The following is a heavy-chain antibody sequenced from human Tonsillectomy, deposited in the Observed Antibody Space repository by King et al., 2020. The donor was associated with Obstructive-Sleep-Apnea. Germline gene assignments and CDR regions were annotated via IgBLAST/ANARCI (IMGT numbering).Heavy chain of an antibody. CDR3: GRNYYDSSAYYYDAIDM. CDR2: IWFEGSKR. V-gene: IGHV3-33*01. Sequence: VQLVESGGGVVQPGRSLRLSCAASGFIPSSYGMHWVRQAPGKGLEGGAGIWFEGSKRYYGESVKGRFTTSRDNSKKTLYLQMNSLRAEDTAVYYCGRNYYDSSAYYYDAIDMWGQGTKVTVSS. D-gene: IGHD3-22*01. CDR1: GFIPSSYG. J-gene: IGHJ3*02.